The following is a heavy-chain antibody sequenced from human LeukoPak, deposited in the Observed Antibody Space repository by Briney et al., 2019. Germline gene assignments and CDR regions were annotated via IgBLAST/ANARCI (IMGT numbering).Heavy chain of an antibody. D-gene: IGHD3-22*01. V-gene: IGHV3-23*01. Sequence: GGLRLSCAASGFTFSSYAMSWVRQAPGKGLEWVSAISGSGGNTYYADSVKGRFTISRDSSNNTLYLQMNSLRAEDTAVYYCANGIDSTGYYPFDYWGQGTLVTVSS. J-gene: IGHJ4*02. CDR2: ISGSGGNT. CDR3: ANGIDSTGYYPFDY. CDR1: GFTFSSYA.